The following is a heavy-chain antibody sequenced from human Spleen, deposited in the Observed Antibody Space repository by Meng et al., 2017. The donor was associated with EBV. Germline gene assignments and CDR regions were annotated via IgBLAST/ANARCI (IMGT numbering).Heavy chain of an antibody. CDR1: GYTFSVYD. CDR2: MNPGSGNT. CDR3: ARGGIDF. J-gene: IGHJ4*02. Sequence: GQRVQSGAEVKNPGASVKVSCKASGYTFSVYDITWVRQAAGQGLEWMGWMNPGSGNTVYAQKFQGRVTMTRNTSITTAYMELSNLRSEDAAVYYCARGGIDFWGQGTLVTVSS. V-gene: IGHV1-8*01.